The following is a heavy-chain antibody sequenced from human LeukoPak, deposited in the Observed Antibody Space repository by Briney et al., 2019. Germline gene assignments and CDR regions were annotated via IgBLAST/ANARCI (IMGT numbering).Heavy chain of an antibody. Sequence: ASVKVSCKASGYTFTGYYMHWVRQAPGQGLEWMGWINPNSGGTNYAQKFQGRVTMTRDTSISTAYMELSRLRSDDTAVYYCARALPGARGMDVWGQGTTVTVSS. CDR2: INPNSGGT. J-gene: IGHJ6*02. CDR1: GYTFTGYY. V-gene: IGHV1-2*02. CDR3: ARALPGARGMDV.